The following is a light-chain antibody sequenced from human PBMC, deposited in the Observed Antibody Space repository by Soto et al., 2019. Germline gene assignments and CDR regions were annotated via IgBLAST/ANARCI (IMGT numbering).Light chain of an antibody. CDR3: CSYAGSSIFVV. CDR2: EDY. V-gene: IGLV2-23*01. CDR1: SSDIGSYER. Sequence: QSALTQPASVSGSPGQSITISCTGTSSDIGSYERVSWYQWHPGKAPKLMIYEDYRRPSGISNRFSGSKSGYTASLTISGLQAEDEADDYCCSYAGSSIFVVFGGGTKLTVL. J-gene: IGLJ2*01.